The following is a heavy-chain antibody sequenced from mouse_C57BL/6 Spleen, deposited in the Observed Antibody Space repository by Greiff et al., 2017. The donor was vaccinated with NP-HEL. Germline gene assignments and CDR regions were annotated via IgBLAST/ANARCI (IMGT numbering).Heavy chain of an antibody. CDR2: IDPEDGET. D-gene: IGHD2-1*01. Sequence: VHVKQSGAELVKPGASVKLSCTASGFNIKDYYMHWVKQRTEQGLEWIGRIDPEDGETKYAPKFQGKATITADTSSNTAYLQLSSLTSEDTAVDYCARSDYGNYLYAMDYWGQGTSVTVSS. V-gene: IGHV14-2*01. J-gene: IGHJ4*01. CDR1: GFNIKDYY. CDR3: ARSDYGNYLYAMDY.